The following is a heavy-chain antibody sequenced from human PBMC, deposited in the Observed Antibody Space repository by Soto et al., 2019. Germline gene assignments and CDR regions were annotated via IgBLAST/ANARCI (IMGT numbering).Heavy chain of an antibody. CDR2: MYYSGSA. D-gene: IGHD4-17*01. CDR3: ARCMPLHTVTNGEIFDY. CDR1: GGTIIGYY. Sequence: PSETLSLTCTVSGGTIIGYYWGWIRQPPGKGLEWIGYMYYSGSASYNPSLKSRVTISVDRYQSQLSLKLISVTAADTAVYYCARCMPLHTVTNGEIFDYWGQGIVVTVSS. V-gene: IGHV4-59*01. J-gene: IGHJ4*02.